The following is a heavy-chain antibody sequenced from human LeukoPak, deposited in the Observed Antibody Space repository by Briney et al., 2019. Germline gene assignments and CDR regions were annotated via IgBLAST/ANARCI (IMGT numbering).Heavy chain of an antibody. CDR1: GFTFGSYA. Sequence: GGSLRLSCAASGFTFGSYAMSWVRQAPGKGLEWVSGISGSGGTTYNADSEKGRFAISRDNSKNTLYLQMNSLRAEDTAVYYCAKIDRGDYIRLIDYWGQGTLVTVSS. V-gene: IGHV3-23*01. CDR3: AKIDRGDYIRLIDY. J-gene: IGHJ4*02. CDR2: ISGSGGTT. D-gene: IGHD4-17*01.